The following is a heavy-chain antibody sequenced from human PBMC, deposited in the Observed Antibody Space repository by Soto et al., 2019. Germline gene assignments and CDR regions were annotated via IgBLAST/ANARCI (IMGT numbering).Heavy chain of an antibody. CDR1: GYSFTTYW. CDR3: ARVEPASAPGF. Sequence: LGESLKISCKGSGYSFTTYWIGWVRQMPGKGLAWMGIIYPGDSDTRYSPSFQGQVTISADKSISTAYLQWTSLKASDTAMYYCARVEPASAPGFWGQGTLVTVSS. J-gene: IGHJ4*01. D-gene: IGHD6-13*01. CDR2: IYPGDSDT. V-gene: IGHV5-51*01.